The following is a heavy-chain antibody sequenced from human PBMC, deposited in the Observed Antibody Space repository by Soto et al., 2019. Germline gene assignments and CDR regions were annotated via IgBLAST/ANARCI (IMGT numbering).Heavy chain of an antibody. CDR3: ARDLSTPVDTTKD. V-gene: IGHV3-48*01. CDR2: ISSSSSTI. D-gene: IGHD5-18*01. CDR1: GFTFSSYS. J-gene: IGHJ4*02. Sequence: EVQLVESGGGLVQPGGSLRLSCAASGFTFSSYSMNWVRQGPGKGLEWVSYISSSSSTIYYADSVKGRFTISRDNAKNSLYLQMNSLRAEDTAVYYCARDLSTPVDTTKDWGQGTLVTVSS.